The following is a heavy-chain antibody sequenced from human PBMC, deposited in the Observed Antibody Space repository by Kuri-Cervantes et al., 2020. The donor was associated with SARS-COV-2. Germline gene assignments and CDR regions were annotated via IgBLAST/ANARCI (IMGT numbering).Heavy chain of an antibody. J-gene: IGHJ4*02. CDR1: GFTFSSYA. CDR2: ISGSGGST. Sequence: GGSLRLSCAASGFTFSSYAMSWVRQAPGKGLEWVSAISGSGGSTYYADSVKGRFTISRDNSKNTLYLQMNSLRAEDTAVYYCARSQFMVRGVIMLNHFDYWGQGTLVTVSS. D-gene: IGHD3-10*01. CDR3: ARSQFMVRGVIMLNHFDY. V-gene: IGHV3-23*01.